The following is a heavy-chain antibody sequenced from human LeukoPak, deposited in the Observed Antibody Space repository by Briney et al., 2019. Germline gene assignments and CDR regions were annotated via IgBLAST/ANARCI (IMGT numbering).Heavy chain of an antibody. D-gene: IGHD5-18*01. Sequence: GGSLRLSCAASGFTFDDYGMSWVRQAPGKGLEWVSGINWNGGSTGYADSVKGRFTISRVNAKNSLYLQMNSLRAEDTALYYCARERPAMVTFRPPYYYYMDVWGKGTTVTVSS. CDR3: ARERPAMVTFRPPYYYYMDV. J-gene: IGHJ6*03. CDR1: GFTFDDYG. V-gene: IGHV3-20*04. CDR2: INWNGGST.